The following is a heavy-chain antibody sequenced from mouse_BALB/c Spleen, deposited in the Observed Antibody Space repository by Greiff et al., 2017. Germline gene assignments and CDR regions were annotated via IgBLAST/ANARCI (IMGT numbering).Heavy chain of an antibody. V-gene: IGHV5-9-4*01. CDR3: ARDRGYGNERLYFDV. D-gene: IGHD2-10*02. Sequence: EVQLVESGGGLVKPGGSLKLSCAASGFTFSSYAMSWVRQSPEKRLEWVAEISSGGSYTYYPDTVTGRFTISRDNAKNTLYLEMSSLRSEDTAMYYCARDRGYGNERLYFDVWGAGTTVTVSS. J-gene: IGHJ1*01. CDR1: GFTFSSYA. CDR2: ISSGGSYT.